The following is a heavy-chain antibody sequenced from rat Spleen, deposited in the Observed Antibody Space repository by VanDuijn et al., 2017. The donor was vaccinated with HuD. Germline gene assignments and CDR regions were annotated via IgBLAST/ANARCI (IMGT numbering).Heavy chain of an antibody. Sequence: EVQLVESGGGLVQPGRSLKLSCAASGFTFSDYYMAWVRQAPKKGLEWVTTISYDGSSTYYRDSVKGRFTISRDNAKTTLYLQMDSLRSEDTATYFCARQEDYGGYTYYFDYWGQGVMVTVSS. D-gene: IGHD1-11*01. CDR3: ARQEDYGGYTYYFDY. V-gene: IGHV5-7*01. CDR2: ISYDGSST. CDR1: GFTFSDYY. J-gene: IGHJ2*01.